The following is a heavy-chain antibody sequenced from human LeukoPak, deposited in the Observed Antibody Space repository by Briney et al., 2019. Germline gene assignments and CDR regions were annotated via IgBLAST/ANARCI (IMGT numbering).Heavy chain of an antibody. D-gene: IGHD3-22*01. J-gene: IGHJ4*02. V-gene: IGHV3-9*01. CDR2: ISWNSGSI. CDR3: AKSYYYDGSPFDY. CDR1: GFTFDDYA. Sequence: GRSLRLSCAASGFTFDDYAMHWVRQAPGKGLEWVSGISWNSGSIGYADSVKGRFTISRDNAKNSLYLQMNSLRAEDTALYYCAKSYYYDGSPFDYWGQGTLVTVSS.